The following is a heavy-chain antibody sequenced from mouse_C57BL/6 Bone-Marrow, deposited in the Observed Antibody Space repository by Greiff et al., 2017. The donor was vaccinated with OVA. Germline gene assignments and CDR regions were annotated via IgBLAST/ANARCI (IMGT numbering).Heavy chain of an antibody. CDR2: IDPSDSYT. CDR1: GYTFTSYL. CDR3: AREGIWFYFDY. D-gene: IGHD2-2*01. V-gene: IGHV1-69*01. Sequence: QVQLQQPGAELVMPGASVKLSCKASGYTFTSYLMHWVKQRPGQGLEWIGEIDPSDSYTNYNQKFKGKSTLTVDKSSSTAYMQLSSLTSEDSAVYYCAREGIWFYFDYWGQGTTLTVSS. J-gene: IGHJ2*01.